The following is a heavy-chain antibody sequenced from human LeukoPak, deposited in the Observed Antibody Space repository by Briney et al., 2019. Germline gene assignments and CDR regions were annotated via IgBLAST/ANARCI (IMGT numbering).Heavy chain of an antibody. D-gene: IGHD3-10*01. Sequence: GGSLRLSCAASGFAFRNYNMYWVRQAPGQGLEWVSSITSSGDNKYYADSLKGRFTISRDNAKSSLFLQMNSLRPEDTAVYYCATSFGVIRGYWGQGTLVTVSS. J-gene: IGHJ4*02. CDR1: GFAFRNYN. V-gene: IGHV3-21*01. CDR3: ATSFGVIRGY. CDR2: ITSSGDNK.